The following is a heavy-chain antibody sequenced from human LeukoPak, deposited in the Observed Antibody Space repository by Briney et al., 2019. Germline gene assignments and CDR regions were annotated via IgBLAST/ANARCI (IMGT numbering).Heavy chain of an antibody. CDR3: AEGGYGDYRSGALFDY. Sequence: GGSLRLSCAASRFTFSSYAMSWVRQPPGKGLEWVSSINGGGDTTYYADSVKGRFTISRDNAKNSLYLQMNSLRAEDTAVYYCAEGGYGDYRSGALFDYWGQGTLVTVSS. CDR1: RFTFSSYA. D-gene: IGHD4-17*01. CDR2: INGGGDTT. V-gene: IGHV3-23*01. J-gene: IGHJ4*02.